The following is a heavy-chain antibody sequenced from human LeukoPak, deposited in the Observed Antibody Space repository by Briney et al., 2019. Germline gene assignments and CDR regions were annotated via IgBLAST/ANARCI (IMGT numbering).Heavy chain of an antibody. CDR2: IRSKAYGGTA. Sequence: PGGSLRLSCTASGFPLGDYAMSWFRQAPGKGLDWGGFIRSKAYGGTAEYAASVKGRFTISRDDSKNIAYLQMNSLKTEDTAVYYCTRDKFRTWPYYFDYWGQGTLVTVSS. CDR1: GFPLGDYA. V-gene: IGHV3-49*03. D-gene: IGHD1-14*01. CDR3: TRDKFRTWPYYFDY. J-gene: IGHJ4*02.